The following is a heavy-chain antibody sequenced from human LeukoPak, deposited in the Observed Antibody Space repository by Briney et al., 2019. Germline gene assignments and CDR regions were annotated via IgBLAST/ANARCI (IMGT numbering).Heavy chain of an antibody. J-gene: IGHJ4*02. CDR3: ARDRSGVVSNFDY. CDR1: GYTFTGYY. CDR2: INPNSGGT. V-gene: IGHV1-2*06. D-gene: IGHD3-16*02. Sequence: GASVKVSCKASGYTFTGYYMHWVRQAPGQGLEWMGRINPNSGGTNYAQKFQGRVTMTRDTSISTAYMELSRLRSDDTAVYYCARDRSGVVSNFDYWGQGTLVTVSS.